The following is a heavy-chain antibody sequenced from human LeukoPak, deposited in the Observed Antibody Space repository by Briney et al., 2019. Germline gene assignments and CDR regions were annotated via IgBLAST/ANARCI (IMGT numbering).Heavy chain of an antibody. V-gene: IGHV3-64*01. J-gene: IGHJ4*02. CDR1: GFTFSSYA. D-gene: IGHD5-12*01. CDR3: ARDGYSGYAVMDY. Sequence: GGSLRLSCAASGFTFSSYAMHWVRQAPGKRLEYVSAISSNGGSTYYANSVKGRFTISRDNSKNTLYLQMGSLRAEDLAVYYCARDGYSGYAVMDYWGQGTLVTVSS. CDR2: ISSNGGST.